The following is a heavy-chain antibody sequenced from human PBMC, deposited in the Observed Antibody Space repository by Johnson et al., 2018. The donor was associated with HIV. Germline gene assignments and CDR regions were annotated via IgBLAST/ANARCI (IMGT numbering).Heavy chain of an antibody. V-gene: IGHV3-33*08. CDR2: IRFDGSNK. D-gene: IGHD5-24*01. CDR1: GFTFSNYG. Sequence: QVQLVESGGGVVQPGTSLRLSCAASGFTFSNYGMHWVRQAPGKGLEWVAFIRFDGSNKYYADSVKGRFTISRDNSKNTLYLQMNSLRAEDTALYYCASSRDGDKGDNAFDIWGQGTMVTVSS. J-gene: IGHJ3*02. CDR3: ASSRDGDKGDNAFDI.